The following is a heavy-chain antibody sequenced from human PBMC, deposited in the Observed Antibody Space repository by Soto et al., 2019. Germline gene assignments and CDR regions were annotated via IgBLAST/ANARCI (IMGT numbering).Heavy chain of an antibody. D-gene: IGHD2-2*02. CDR2: INWNGRST. CDR3: ARCSSTSCYIMASFDY. Sequence: GGSLRLSCAASGFTFDDYSMSWVRQAPGKGLEWVAGINWNGRSTTYADSLKGRFTISRDNAKNSLHLQINSLRAEDTALYFCARCSSTSCYIMASFDYWGQGTLVTVSS. J-gene: IGHJ4*02. CDR1: GFTFDDYS. V-gene: IGHV3-20*04.